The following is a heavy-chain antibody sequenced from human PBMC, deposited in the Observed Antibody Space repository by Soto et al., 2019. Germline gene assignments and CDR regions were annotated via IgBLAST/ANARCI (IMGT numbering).Heavy chain of an antibody. CDR1: GNTVPNYA. V-gene: IGHV1-3*01. J-gene: IGHJ4*02. D-gene: IGHD3-9*01. CDR2: INGGNGNT. CDR3: ARCDIVTGNFPIDY. Sequence: ASVKVSCKASGNTVPNYAIHWVRQAPGQRLEWMGWINGGNGNTYYSEHFQGRVTFTRDTSAGTVYMQLSSLTSEDTAIYFCARCDIVTGNFPIDYWGQGTPVTVSS.